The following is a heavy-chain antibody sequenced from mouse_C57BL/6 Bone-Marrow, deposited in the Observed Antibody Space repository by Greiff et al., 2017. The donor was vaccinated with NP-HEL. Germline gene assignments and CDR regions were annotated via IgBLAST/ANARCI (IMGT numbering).Heavy chain of an antibody. V-gene: IGHV1-80*01. CDR3: ARSGNWEAPFAY. J-gene: IGHJ3*01. Sequence: VQLQQSGAELVKPGASVKISCKASGYAFSSYWMNWVKQRPGKGLEWIGQIYPGDGDTNYNGKFKGKATLTADKSSSTAYMQLSSLTSEDSAVYFCARSGNWEAPFAYWGQGTLVTVSA. CDR1: GYAFSSYW. D-gene: IGHD4-1*01. CDR2: IYPGDGDT.